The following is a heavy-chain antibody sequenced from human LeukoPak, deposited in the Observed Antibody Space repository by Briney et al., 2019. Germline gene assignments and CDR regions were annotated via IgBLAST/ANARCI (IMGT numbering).Heavy chain of an antibody. D-gene: IGHD6-13*01. V-gene: IGHV4-59*08. J-gene: IGHJ5*02. CDR3: ARRTSSRWYSVIDP. CDR1: GGSISSYY. CDR2: IYYSGST. Sequence: SETLSLTCTVSGGSISSYYWSWIRQPPGKGLEWIGYIYYSGSTNYNPSLKSRVTISVDTSKNQFSLKLSSVTAADTAVYYCARRTSSRWYSVIDPWGQGTLVTVSS.